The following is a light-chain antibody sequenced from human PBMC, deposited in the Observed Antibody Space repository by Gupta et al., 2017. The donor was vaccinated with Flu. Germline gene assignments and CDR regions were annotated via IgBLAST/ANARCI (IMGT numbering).Light chain of an antibody. CDR2: EVT. CDR3: SSYTSTNTLVV. J-gene: IGLJ2*01. Sequence: QSVLTQPATVSGSPGQSITISCTGSNSDIGTYEFVSWYQHHPGKAPKLMIFEVTDRPSVVSVRFSGSKSGNTATLTISGLQAEDDADYYCSSYTSTNTLVVFGGGTKLTVL. CDR1: NSDIGTYEF. V-gene: IGLV2-14*01.